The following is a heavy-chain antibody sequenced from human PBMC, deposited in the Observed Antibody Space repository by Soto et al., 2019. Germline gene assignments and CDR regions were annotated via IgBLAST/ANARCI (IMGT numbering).Heavy chain of an antibody. D-gene: IGHD1-26*01. CDR1: GFTISNYG. J-gene: IGHJ6*02. CDR3: ARGEASSSVGHYYYGMDV. CDR2: ISYDGSNK. Sequence: GGSLRLSCAASGFTISNYGMNWVRQAPGKGLQCAAVISYDGSNKYYADSVKGRFTISRDNSKNTLYLQMDSLRGEDTAVYHCARGEASSSVGHYYYGMDVWGQGTTVTVSS. V-gene: IGHV3-30*03.